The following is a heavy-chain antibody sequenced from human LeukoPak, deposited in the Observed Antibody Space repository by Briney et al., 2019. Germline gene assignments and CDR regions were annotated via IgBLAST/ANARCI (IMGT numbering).Heavy chain of an antibody. V-gene: IGHV3-23*01. J-gene: IGHJ4*02. CDR1: GFTFSSYA. D-gene: IGHD2-15*01. CDR3: AKYVSVVVAAYFDY. Sequence: PGRSLRLSCAASGFTFSSYAMSWVRQAPGKGLEWVSAISGSGGSTYYADSVKGRFTISRDNSKNTLYLQMNSLRAEDTAVYYCAKYVSVVVAAYFDYWGQGTLVTVSS. CDR2: ISGSGGST.